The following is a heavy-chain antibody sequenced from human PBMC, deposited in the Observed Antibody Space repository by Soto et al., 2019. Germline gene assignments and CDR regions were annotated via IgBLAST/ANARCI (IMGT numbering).Heavy chain of an antibody. J-gene: IGHJ6*03. D-gene: IGHD2-2*01. CDR1: SGSISSSNW. Sequence: SETLSLTCAVSSGSISSSNWWSWVRQPPGKGLEWIGEIYHSGSTNYNPSPKRRVTISVDKSKNQFSLKLSSVTAADTAVYYCARVNFGGYCSSTSCPWNYYYMDVWGKGTTVTVSS. V-gene: IGHV4-4*02. CDR3: ARVNFGGYCSSTSCPWNYYYMDV. CDR2: IYHSGST.